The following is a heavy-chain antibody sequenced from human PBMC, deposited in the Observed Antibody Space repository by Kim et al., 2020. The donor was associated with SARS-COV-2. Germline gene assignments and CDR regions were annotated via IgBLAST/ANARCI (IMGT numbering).Heavy chain of an antibody. CDR3: ARGRGGYSYQTFDS. CDR2: IDYSGST. CDR1: GGSISNYY. Sequence: SETLSLTCTVSGGSISNYYWSWIRQPPGKGLEWIGYIDYSGSTNYNLPLKSRVTISVDTSKNQFSLKLSSVTAADTPVFYCARGRGGYSYQTFDSWAQGT. V-gene: IGHV4-59*01. J-gene: IGHJ4*02. D-gene: IGHD5-18*01.